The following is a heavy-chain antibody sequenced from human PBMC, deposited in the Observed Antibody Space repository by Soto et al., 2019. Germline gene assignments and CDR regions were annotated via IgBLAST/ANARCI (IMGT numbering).Heavy chain of an antibody. CDR2: IYSGGST. CDR1: GFTVSSNY. V-gene: IGHV3-66*01. J-gene: IGHJ6*03. CDR3: ARGVRSLGYCSSTSCYDYYYYYMDV. D-gene: IGHD2-2*01. Sequence: GGSLRLSCAASGFTVSSNYMSWVRQAPGKGLEWVSVIYSGGSTYYADSVKGRFTISRDNSKNTLYLQMNSLRAEDTAVYYCARGVRSLGYCSSTSCYDYYYYYMDVWGKGTTVTVSS.